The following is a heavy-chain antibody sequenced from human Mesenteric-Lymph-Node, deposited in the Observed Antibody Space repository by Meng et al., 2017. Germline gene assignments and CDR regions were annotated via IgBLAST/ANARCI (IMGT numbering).Heavy chain of an antibody. V-gene: IGHV4-34*01. D-gene: IGHD3-22*01. CDR2: INHSGST. J-gene: IGHJ3*02. CDR1: GGSFSGYY. Sequence: GSLRLSCAVYGGSFSGYYWSWVRQPPGQGLEWIGEINHSGSTNYNPSLKRRVTISVDTSKNQFSLKLSSVTAADTAVYYCAREIYYYDSSGYHPDAFDIWVQGTMVT. CDR3: AREIYYYDSSGYHPDAFDI.